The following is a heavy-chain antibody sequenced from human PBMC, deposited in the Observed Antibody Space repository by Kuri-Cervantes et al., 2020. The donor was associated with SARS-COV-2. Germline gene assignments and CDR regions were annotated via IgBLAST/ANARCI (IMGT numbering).Heavy chain of an antibody. V-gene: IGHV3-23*01. CDR1: GFTFSSYA. D-gene: IGHD4-17*01. Sequence: GESLKIPCAASGFTFSSYAMSWVRQAPGKGLEWVSAISGSGGSTYYADSVKGRFTISRDNSKNTLYLQMNSLRAEDTAVYYCATVPWTDYGDYWFDPWGQGTLVTVSS. J-gene: IGHJ5*02. CDR3: ATVPWTDYGDYWFDP. CDR2: ISGSGGST.